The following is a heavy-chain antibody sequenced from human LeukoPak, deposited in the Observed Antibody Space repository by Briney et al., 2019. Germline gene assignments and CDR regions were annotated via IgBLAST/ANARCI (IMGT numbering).Heavy chain of an antibody. CDR3: ARANNYYDSSGYYPH. Sequence: SETLSLTCTVSGGSISSSSYYWGWIRQPPGKGLEWIGSIYYSGSTYYNPSLKSRVTISVDTSKNQFSLKLSSVTAADTAVYYCARANNYYDSSGYYPHWGQGTLVTVSS. J-gene: IGHJ4*02. D-gene: IGHD3-22*01. CDR1: GGSISSSSYY. CDR2: IYYSGST. V-gene: IGHV4-39*07.